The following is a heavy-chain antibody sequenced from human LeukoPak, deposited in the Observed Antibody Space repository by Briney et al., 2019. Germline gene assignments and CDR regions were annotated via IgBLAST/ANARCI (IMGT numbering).Heavy chain of an antibody. Sequence: AGSLRLSCAASGFTFTNCSMSWVRQAPGKGLEWVSPISASGGSTYYADSVKGRFSISRDNSKNTVYLQMNSLRVEDTAVYYCAKDALSAVTTFDYWGQGTLVTVSS. V-gene: IGHV3-23*01. CDR2: ISASGGST. CDR1: GFTFTNCS. CDR3: AKDALSAVTTFDY. J-gene: IGHJ4*02. D-gene: IGHD4-17*01.